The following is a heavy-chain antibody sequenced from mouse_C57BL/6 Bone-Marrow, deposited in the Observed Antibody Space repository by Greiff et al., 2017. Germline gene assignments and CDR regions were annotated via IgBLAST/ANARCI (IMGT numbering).Heavy chain of an antibody. CDR2: IWSDGST. D-gene: IGHD2-12*01. CDR3: ARQYDATSPYYAMDY. J-gene: IGHJ4*01. V-gene: IGHV2-6-1*01. CDR1: GFSLTSYG. Sequence: VQLQQSGPGLVAPSQSLSITCTVSGFSLTSYGVHWVRQPPGKGLEWLVVIWSDGSTTYNSALKSRLSISKDNSKSQVFLKMNSLQTDDTAMYYCARQYDATSPYYAMDYWGQGTSVTVSS.